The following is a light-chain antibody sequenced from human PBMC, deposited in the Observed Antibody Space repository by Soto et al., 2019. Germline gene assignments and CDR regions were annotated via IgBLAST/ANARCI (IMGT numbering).Light chain of an antibody. CDR2: GAS. J-gene: IGKJ1*01. CDR1: QNIKSNY. V-gene: IGKV3-20*01. CDR3: QKYGTSLRGT. Sequence: ESVLTHSPGTLSLSPGERATLSCRGSQNIKSNYLAWYRHNTGQAHRLIIYGASTRDAGVPDRFSGSGSGTDFTLTITRLEPEDFGVYYCQKYGTSLRGTFGQGSMV.